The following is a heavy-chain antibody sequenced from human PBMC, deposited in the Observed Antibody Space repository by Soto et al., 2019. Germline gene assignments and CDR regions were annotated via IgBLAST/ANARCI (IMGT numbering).Heavy chain of an antibody. D-gene: IGHD3-10*01. Sequence: QVQLVQSGAEVKKPGSSVKVSCTASGGTFNSYTLNWVRQAPGQRLEWVGRVNPIVGMSSSASKFQGRVTMTADKSTXXAXXXXXXXXXXXXXXXXCATXYGSGSTHFDSWGQGTLVTVSS. CDR2: VNPIVGMS. CDR1: GGTFNSYT. CDR3: ATXYGSGSTHFDS. J-gene: IGHJ4*02. V-gene: IGHV1-69*02.